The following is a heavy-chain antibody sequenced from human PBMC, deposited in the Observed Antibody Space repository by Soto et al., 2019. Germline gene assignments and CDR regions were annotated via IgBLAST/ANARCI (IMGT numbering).Heavy chain of an antibody. J-gene: IGHJ4*02. CDR2: ISGRGDRI. CDR1: GFAFSDNF. D-gene: IGHD5-12*01. Sequence: QVQLVESGGGLVKPGGSLRLSCAASGFAFSDNFMTWIRQAPGKGLEWVSYISGRGDRIYYADSGKGRFTISRDNAKKSLYLHMDSLRAEDAAVYYCASGACSGYDCYYDYWGEGTLVTVSS. CDR3: ASGACSGYDCYYDY. V-gene: IGHV3-11*01.